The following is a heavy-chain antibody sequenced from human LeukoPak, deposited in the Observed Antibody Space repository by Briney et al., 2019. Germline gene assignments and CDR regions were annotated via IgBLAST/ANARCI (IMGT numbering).Heavy chain of an antibody. CDR1: GDSITSYY. J-gene: IGHJ4*02. V-gene: IGHV4-4*07. Sequence: PSETLSLTCTVSGDSITSYYWSWIRQPAGKGLEWIGRINISGNTNYNPSLKSRVTMSLDTSKNQISLKLSAVTAADTAVYYCARDPLKGFDHWGQGMLVTVSS. CDR2: INISGNT. CDR3: ARDPLKGFDH.